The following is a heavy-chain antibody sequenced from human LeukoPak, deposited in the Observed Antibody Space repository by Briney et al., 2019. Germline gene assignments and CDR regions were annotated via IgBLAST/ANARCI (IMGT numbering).Heavy chain of an antibody. V-gene: IGHV4-39*01. D-gene: IGHD3-9*01. J-gene: IGHJ3*02. CDR3: ERLIFGPPGKTDFDI. Sequence: SGTLSLTCTVSGGSISGDNFFWGWIRQPPGKGLEWIGSVYYSGSTYYNPSLKSRVTISVDTSKTQFSLRVSSVTAADTAVYYCERLIFGPPGKTDFDIWGQGTMVTVSS. CDR2: VYYSGST. CDR1: GGSISGDNFF.